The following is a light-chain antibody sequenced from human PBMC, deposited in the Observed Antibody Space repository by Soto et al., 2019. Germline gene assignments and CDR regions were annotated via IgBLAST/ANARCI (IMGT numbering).Light chain of an antibody. CDR3: QQYKSSSPYT. V-gene: IGKV1-5*01. CDR1: QSVSVW. Sequence: DIQMTQSPSTLSASVGDRVTITCRASQSVSVWLAWYQHKPGEAPKLLIYDGSSLESGGPSRFSGSGSGTEFTLTISSLQPDDFAIYYCQQYKSSSPYTFGQGTKLEI. J-gene: IGKJ2*01. CDR2: DGS.